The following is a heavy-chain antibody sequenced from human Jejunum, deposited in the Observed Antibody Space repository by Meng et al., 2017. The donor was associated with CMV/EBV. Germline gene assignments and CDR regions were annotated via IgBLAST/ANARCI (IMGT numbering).Heavy chain of an antibody. V-gene: IGHV3-23*01. J-gene: IGHJ4*02. CDR1: GFSFNTYA. CDR2: ITASGYST. CDR3: VRARGYTTSGSFDC. Sequence: VRVLEFGGGLGPPGGSLRLSRAASGFSFNTYALTWVRQAPGKGLEWVSRITASGYSTYYADSVQGRFTISRDNSKNTVYLQMNSLRVDDTAVYYCVRARGYTTSGSFDCWGQGALVTVSS. D-gene: IGHD5-12*01.